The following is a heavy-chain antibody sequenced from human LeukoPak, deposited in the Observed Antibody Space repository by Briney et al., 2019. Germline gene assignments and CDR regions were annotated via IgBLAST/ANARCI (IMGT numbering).Heavy chain of an antibody. J-gene: IGHJ5*02. CDR2: IRYDGSNK. V-gene: IGHV3-30*02. Sequence: GGSLRLSCAASGFTFISYGMHWVRQAPGKGLEWVAFIRYDGSNKYYADSVKGRFTISRDNSKNTLYLQMNSLRAEDTAVYYCAKDTRHPKAGFDPWGQGTLVTVSS. CDR3: AKDTRHPKAGFDP. D-gene: IGHD2-2*01. CDR1: GFTFISYG.